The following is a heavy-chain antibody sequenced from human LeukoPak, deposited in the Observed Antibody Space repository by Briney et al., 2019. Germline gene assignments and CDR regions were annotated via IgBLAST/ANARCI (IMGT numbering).Heavy chain of an antibody. D-gene: IGHD3-16*02. CDR3: ARDPVWGSYRAFDY. J-gene: IGHJ4*02. CDR2: VYTSGGGT. CDR1: GGTFSSYA. V-gene: IGHV1-46*01. Sequence: ASVKVSCKASGGTFSSYAISWVRQAPGQGFEWMGVVYTSGGGTMYAQKFQGRVTMTRDTSTSTVYMELSSLRSEDTAVYYCARDPVWGSYRAFDYWGQGTLVTVSS.